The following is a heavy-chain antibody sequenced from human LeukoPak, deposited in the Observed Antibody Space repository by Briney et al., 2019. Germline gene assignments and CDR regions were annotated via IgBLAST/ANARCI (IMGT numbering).Heavy chain of an antibody. D-gene: IGHD3-22*01. CDR3: ARDSSPWYYYDRSGSNGFDP. J-gene: IGHJ5*02. Sequence: GRSLRLCCAAAGFTFSSYAIHWVRQAPGKGLEWVAVEADDGGNKYYADSVKRRFTISSDNSKNTLFLQMNSLRAEDTAVYYCARDSSPWYYYDRSGSNGFDPWGQGTLVTVSS. CDR2: EADDGGNK. CDR1: GFTFSSYA. V-gene: IGHV3-30-3*01.